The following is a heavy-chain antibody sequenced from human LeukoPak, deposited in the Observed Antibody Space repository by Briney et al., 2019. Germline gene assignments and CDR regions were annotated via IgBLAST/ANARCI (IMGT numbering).Heavy chain of an antibody. D-gene: IGHD5-18*01. J-gene: IGHJ4*02. Sequence: GASVKFSCKASGGAFSSYAISWVRRAAGQGREWMGGIIPIFGTANYAQKFQGRVTITADESTSTAYMELSSLRSEDTAVYYCAFRVDTAMVFDYWGQGTLVTVSS. CDR1: GGAFSSYA. V-gene: IGHV1-69*13. CDR3: AFRVDTAMVFDY. CDR2: IIPIFGTA.